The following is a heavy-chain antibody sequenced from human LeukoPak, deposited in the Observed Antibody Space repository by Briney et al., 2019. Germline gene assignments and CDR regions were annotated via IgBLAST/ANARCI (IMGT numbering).Heavy chain of an antibody. CDR2: DSLSGLT. Sequence: SETLSLTCGVSVGSITSTNWWSWVRQPPGQGREWIGEDSLSGLTNYNPSLSSRVIMALDTSKNHLSMHLTSVTAADTAVYYCSRETGAFSPFGYWGQGYLVTVLS. J-gene: IGHJ4*02. V-gene: IGHV4-4*02. D-gene: IGHD7-27*01. CDR3: SRETGAFSPFGY. CDR1: VGSITSTNW.